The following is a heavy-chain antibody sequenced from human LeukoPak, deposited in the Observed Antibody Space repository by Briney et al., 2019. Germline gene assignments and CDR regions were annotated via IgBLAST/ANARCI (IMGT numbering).Heavy chain of an antibody. CDR1: GFSFTDFA. J-gene: IGHJ4*02. Sequence: TGGSLRLSCAASGFSFTDFAMTWVRQPPGKGLEWVSSLSGGGTPSYADSVRGRFTISRDISNNTLFLQMHSLRADDTAVYYCAKGRALEVVAAFNYWGQGTVVTVSS. CDR3: AKGRALEVVAAFNY. D-gene: IGHD2-15*01. V-gene: IGHV3-23*01. CDR2: LSGGGTP.